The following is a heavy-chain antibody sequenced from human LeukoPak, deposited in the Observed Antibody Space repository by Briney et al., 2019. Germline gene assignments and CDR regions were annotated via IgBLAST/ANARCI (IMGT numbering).Heavy chain of an antibody. V-gene: IGHV1-69*13. CDR3: ASAVGIYYGSGSYWAPFDY. D-gene: IGHD3-10*01. J-gene: IGHJ4*02. CDR2: IIPIFGTA. Sequence: GASVKVSCKASGYTFTSYYMHWVRQAPGQGLEWMGGIIPIFGTANYAQKFQGRVTITADESTSTAYMELSSLRSEDTAVYYCASAVGIYYGSGSYWAPFDYWGQGTLVTVSS. CDR1: GYTFTSYY.